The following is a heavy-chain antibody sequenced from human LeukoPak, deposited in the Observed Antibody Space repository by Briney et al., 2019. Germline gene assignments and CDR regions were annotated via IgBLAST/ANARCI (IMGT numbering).Heavy chain of an antibody. V-gene: IGHV3-23*01. Sequence: GGSLRLSCAASGFTFNSYAMSWVRQAPGKGLEWVSAISGSGGSTYYADSVKGRFTISRDNSKNTLYLQMNSLRAEDTAVYYCAILPDCSGGSCYSTPRLKYYYYGMAVWGQGTTVTVSS. CDR2: ISGSGGST. J-gene: IGHJ6*02. D-gene: IGHD2-15*01. CDR1: GFTFNSYA. CDR3: AILPDCSGGSCYSTPRLKYYYYGMAV.